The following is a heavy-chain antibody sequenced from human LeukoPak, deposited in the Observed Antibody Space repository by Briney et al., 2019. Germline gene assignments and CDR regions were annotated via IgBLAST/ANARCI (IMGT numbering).Heavy chain of an antibody. V-gene: IGHV3-21*01. CDR3: ARDGGSHGAYPPR. Sequence: GGSLRLSCAASGFTFKTSGMNWVRQAPGKGLEWVSSISSISSYIYYAASVKGRFTISRDNAKNSLFLRMDSLRDDDTAVYYCARDGGSHGAYPPRWGQGTVVTVS. J-gene: IGHJ4*02. CDR2: ISSISSYI. D-gene: IGHD4-17*01. CDR1: GFTFKTSG.